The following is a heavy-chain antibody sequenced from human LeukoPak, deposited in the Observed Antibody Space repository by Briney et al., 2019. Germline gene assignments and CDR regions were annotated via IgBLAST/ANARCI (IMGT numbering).Heavy chain of an antibody. V-gene: IGHV1-69*05. D-gene: IGHD3-22*01. CDR1: GGTFSSYA. J-gene: IGHJ5*02. Sequence: GASVKVSCKASGGTFSSYAISWVRQAPGQGLEWMGGIIPIFGTANYAQKFQGRVTITTDESTSTAYMELSSLRSEDTAVYYCASELASPYYYDSSGPTLGWFDPWGQGTLVTVSS. CDR2: IIPIFGTA. CDR3: ASELASPYYYDSSGPTLGWFDP.